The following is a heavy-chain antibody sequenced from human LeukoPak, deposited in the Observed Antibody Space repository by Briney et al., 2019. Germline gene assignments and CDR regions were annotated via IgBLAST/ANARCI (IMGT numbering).Heavy chain of an antibody. J-gene: IGHJ4*02. V-gene: IGHV1-46*01. CDR2: INPSGGST. Sequence: GASVKVSCKASGYTXTTYHIHWVRQAPGQGLEWMGIINPSGGSTTYAQIFQGRVTLTRDTSTSTVYMELSSLRSDDTAVYYCARAPKGVTTGYFDHWGQGTLVTVSS. CDR1: GYTXTTYH. D-gene: IGHD1-26*01. CDR3: ARAPKGVTTGYFDH.